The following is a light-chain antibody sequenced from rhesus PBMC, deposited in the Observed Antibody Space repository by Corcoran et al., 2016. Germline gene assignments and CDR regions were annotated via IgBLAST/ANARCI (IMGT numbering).Light chain of an antibody. J-gene: IGKJ1*01. Sequence: DIQMTQSPSSLSASVGDRVTITCRASQGISNWLAWYQQKPGKAHKLLIYRASKLVTGVPSRFSGSGSGTDFTLTISSLQPAYIAPSYCQQPHNSPRTFGQGTKVEIK. CDR2: RAS. CDR3: QQPHNSPRT. CDR1: QGISNW. V-gene: IGKV1-69*01.